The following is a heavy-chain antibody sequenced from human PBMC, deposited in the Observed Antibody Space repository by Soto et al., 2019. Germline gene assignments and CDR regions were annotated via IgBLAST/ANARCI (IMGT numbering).Heavy chain of an antibody. V-gene: IGHV1-18*01. J-gene: IGHJ3*01. CDR2: ISVFNGNT. D-gene: IGHD2-15*01. CDR1: GYTLTGYG. CDR3: GRDGRGGIIDS. Sequence: QVQLVQSGAEGKKPGASVKVSCKTSGYTLTGYGINWVRQAPGHGLEWMGWISVFNGNTKYGQNIQDRVIMTTDTSTSTASMELRSLRSDDTAVYFCGRDGRGGIIDSWGQGTMLIVSS.